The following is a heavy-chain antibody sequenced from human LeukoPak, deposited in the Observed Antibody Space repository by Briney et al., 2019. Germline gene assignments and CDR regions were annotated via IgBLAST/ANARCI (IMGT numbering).Heavy chain of an antibody. Sequence: GASVNVSCTASGYTFTTNFISWVRQAPGQGLEWMAWINPYNGDTKYEHELQVRLPVTTDQSTSTADKELRSLRSDDTAVYYCARLRRWIYSSRDAFDIWGEGTMVTVSS. CDR2: INPYNGDT. CDR1: GYTFTTNF. CDR3: ARLRRWIYSSRDAFDI. V-gene: IGHV1-18*04. D-gene: IGHD6-19*01. J-gene: IGHJ3*02.